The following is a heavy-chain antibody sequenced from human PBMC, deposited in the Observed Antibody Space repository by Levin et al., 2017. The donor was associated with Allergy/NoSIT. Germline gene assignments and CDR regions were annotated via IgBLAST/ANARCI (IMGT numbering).Heavy chain of an antibody. Sequence: QTLSLTCTASGFTFGDYAMSWFRQAPGKGLEWVGFIRSKAYGGTTEYAASVKGRFTISRDDSKSIAYLQMNSLKTEDTAVYYCTRDHGIAVAGLVDYWGQGTLVTVSS. CDR2: IRSKAYGGTT. J-gene: IGHJ4*02. CDR3: TRDHGIAVAGLVDY. V-gene: IGHV3-49*03. D-gene: IGHD6-19*01. CDR1: GFTFGDYA.